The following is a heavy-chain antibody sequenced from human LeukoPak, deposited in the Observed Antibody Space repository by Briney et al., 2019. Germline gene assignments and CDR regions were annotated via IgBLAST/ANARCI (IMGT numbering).Heavy chain of an antibody. CDR3: TTGPPPILASGGSLLDY. CDR2: IKSKTDGRTT. Sequence: GGCLRLSCAVSGFTLSIAWMSWVSQAPGKGLEWVGRIKSKTDGRTTDYAAPVTRRLTISRADSKNTLYLQMDSLKTEDTAVYYCTTGPPPILASGGSLLDYWGQGTLVTVSS. CDR1: GFTLSIAW. D-gene: IGHD2-15*01. V-gene: IGHV3-15*01. J-gene: IGHJ4*02.